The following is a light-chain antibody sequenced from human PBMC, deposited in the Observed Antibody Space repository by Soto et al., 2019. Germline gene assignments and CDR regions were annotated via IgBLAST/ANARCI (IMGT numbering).Light chain of an antibody. V-gene: IGKV1-5*03. CDR1: QTIGSL. CDR3: QNYNSWA. CDR2: MAS. Sequence: DVQMTQSPSTLSASVGDRVTITCRASQTIGSLLAWYQQIPGKAPNLLIHMASSLQSGVPSRFSGSGSGTEFTLTSPGLQPDDFATYFCQNYNSWAFGQGTKVEI. J-gene: IGKJ1*01.